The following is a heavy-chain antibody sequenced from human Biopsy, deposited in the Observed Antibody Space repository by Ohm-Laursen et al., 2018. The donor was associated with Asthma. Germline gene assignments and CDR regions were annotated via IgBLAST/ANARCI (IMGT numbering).Heavy chain of an antibody. D-gene: IGHD6-13*01. V-gene: IGHV4-39*01. Sequence: TLSLTCILSSGSGGYMRSGNYYWGWIRQPPGKGLEWIGSIYYSGTTYYNPSLESRVTVSADTSKNQFSLKLPSVTAADTAVYYCVRGSSSWHHGPFHYYYGLDVWGQGTTATVSS. CDR2: IYYSGTT. CDR1: SGSGGYMRSGNYY. CDR3: VRGSSSWHHGPFHYYYGLDV. J-gene: IGHJ6*02.